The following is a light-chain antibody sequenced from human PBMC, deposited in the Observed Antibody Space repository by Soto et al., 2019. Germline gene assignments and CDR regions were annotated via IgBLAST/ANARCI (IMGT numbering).Light chain of an antibody. CDR1: HSISSSF. CDR3: QQYDSSPWT. V-gene: IGKV3-20*01. CDR2: GAS. J-gene: IGKJ1*01. Sequence: EIVLTQSPGTLSLSPVERATLSCRASHSISSSFLAWYQQKPGQAPRLVIYGASSRATGIPDRFSGSGSGTDFTLTISRLEPEDFAVFYCQQYDSSPWTFGQGTKVEIK.